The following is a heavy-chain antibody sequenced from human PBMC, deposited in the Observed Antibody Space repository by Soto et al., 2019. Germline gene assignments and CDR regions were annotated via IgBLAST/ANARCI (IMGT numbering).Heavy chain of an antibody. J-gene: IGHJ6*02. D-gene: IGHD3-3*01. V-gene: IGHV3-33*01. Sequence: PGGSLRLSCAASGFTFSSYGMHWVRQAPGKGLEWVAVIWYDGSNKYYAGSVKGRFTISRDNSKNTLYLQMSSLRAEDTAVYYCARGIRFLEWLEAYYYYGMDVWGQGTTVTVSS. CDR1: GFTFSSYG. CDR3: ARGIRFLEWLEAYYYYGMDV. CDR2: IWYDGSNK.